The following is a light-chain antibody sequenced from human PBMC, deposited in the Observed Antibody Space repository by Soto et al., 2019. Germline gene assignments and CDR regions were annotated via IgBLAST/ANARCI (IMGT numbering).Light chain of an antibody. CDR2: GAS. CDR3: QQYGSSFYI. V-gene: IGKV3-20*01. Sequence: EIVLTQSPGTLSLSPGERATLSCRASQSVSSTYLAWYQQKPGQPLRLLIYGASSRATGIPDRFSGSGSGTDFTLTISRLEPEDFAVYYCQQYGSSFYIFGQGTKLEIK. J-gene: IGKJ2*01. CDR1: QSVSSTY.